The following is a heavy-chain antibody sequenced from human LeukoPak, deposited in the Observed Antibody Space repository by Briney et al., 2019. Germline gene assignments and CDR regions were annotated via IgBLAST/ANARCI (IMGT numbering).Heavy chain of an antibody. Sequence: PGGSLRLSCAASGFTFSNYAMQWVRQVPGKGLEWVAFIRYDGSNKYYADSAKGRFTISRDNSKNTRHLQMNSLRAEDTAVYFCAKTHSSGWYYFDYWGQGTLVTVSS. D-gene: IGHD6-19*01. V-gene: IGHV3-30*02. CDR1: GFTFSNYA. CDR2: IRYDGSNK. J-gene: IGHJ4*02. CDR3: AKTHSSGWYYFDY.